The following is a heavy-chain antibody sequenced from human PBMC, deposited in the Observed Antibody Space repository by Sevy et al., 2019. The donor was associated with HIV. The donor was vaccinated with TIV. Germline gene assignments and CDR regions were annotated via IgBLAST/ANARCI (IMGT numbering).Heavy chain of an antibody. V-gene: IGHV1-69*13. CDR2: IIPIFGTA. D-gene: IGHD6-13*01. Sequence: ASVKDSCKASGGTFSSYAISWVRQAPGQGLEWMGGIIPIFGTANYAQKFQGRVTITADESTSTAYMELSSLRSEDTAVYYCARGSSSWQRYDYWGQGTLVTVSS. CDR3: ARGSSSWQRYDY. J-gene: IGHJ4*02. CDR1: GGTFSSYA.